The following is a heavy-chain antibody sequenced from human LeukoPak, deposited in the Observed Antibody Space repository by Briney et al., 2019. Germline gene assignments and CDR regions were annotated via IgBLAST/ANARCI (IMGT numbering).Heavy chain of an antibody. J-gene: IGHJ4*02. CDR3: ARDLPIAAAGPNFDY. CDR1: GGSISSYY. V-gene: IGHV4-4*07. D-gene: IGHD6-13*01. CDR2: IYTSGST. Sequence: PSETLSLTCTVSGGSISSYYWSWIRQPAGKGLEWIGRIYTSGSTNYNPSLKSRVTMSVDTSKNQFSLKLSPVTAADTAVYYCARDLPIAAAGPNFDYWGQGTLVTVSS.